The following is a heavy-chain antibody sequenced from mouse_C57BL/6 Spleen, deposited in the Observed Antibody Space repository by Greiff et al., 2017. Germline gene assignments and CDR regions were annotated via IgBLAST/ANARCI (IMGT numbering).Heavy chain of an antibody. J-gene: IGHJ3*01. CDR1: GYAFSSYW. CDR2: IYPGDGDT. D-gene: IGHD1-1*01. Sequence: QVQLKQSGAELVKPGASVKISCKASGYAFSSYWMNWVKQRPGKGLEWIGQIYPGDGDTNYNGKFKGKATLTADKSSSTAYMQLSSLTSEDSAVYFCARDLVTTVVATPLAYWGQGTLVTVSA. CDR3: ARDLVTTVVATPLAY. V-gene: IGHV1-80*01.